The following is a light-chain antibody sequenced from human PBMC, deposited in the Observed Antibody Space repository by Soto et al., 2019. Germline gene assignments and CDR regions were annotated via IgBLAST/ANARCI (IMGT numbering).Light chain of an antibody. CDR2: KAS. CDR3: QQYNSYSPFT. CDR1: QSISSW. V-gene: IGKV1-5*03. J-gene: IGKJ2*01. Sequence: DIQMTQSPSTLSASVGDRVTITCRASQSISSWLAWYQQKPGKAPKLLIYKASSLESGVPSRFRGSGSGTEFTLTSSSLQPDDFATYYCQQYNSYSPFTFGQGTKLEIK.